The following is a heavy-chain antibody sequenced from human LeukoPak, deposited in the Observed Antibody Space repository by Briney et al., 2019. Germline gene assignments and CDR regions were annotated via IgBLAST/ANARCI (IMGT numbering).Heavy chain of an antibody. Sequence: ASVKVSCKVSGYTLTELSMHWARQAPGKGLEWMGGFDPEDGETIYAQKFQGRVTMTEDTSTDTAYMELSSLRSEDTAVYYCATPFTVTRYFQHWGQGTLVTVSS. D-gene: IGHD4-17*01. CDR1: GYTLTELS. CDR2: FDPEDGET. CDR3: ATPFTVTRYFQH. V-gene: IGHV1-24*01. J-gene: IGHJ1*01.